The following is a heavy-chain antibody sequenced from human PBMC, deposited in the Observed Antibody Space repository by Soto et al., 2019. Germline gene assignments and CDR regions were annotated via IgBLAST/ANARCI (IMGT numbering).Heavy chain of an antibody. D-gene: IGHD3-10*01. CDR2: IWYEGSKK. J-gene: IGHJ6*02. CDR1: GFTFSSYG. Sequence: AGGSLRLSWAASGFTFSSYGMHWGRQAPGKGLEWVAVIWYEGSKKYYADSVKGRFTISRDNSKNTLYLQMNSLRAEDTAVYYCARSRVWFGELNYGMDVWGQGTTVTVSS. V-gene: IGHV3-33*01. CDR3: ARSRVWFGELNYGMDV.